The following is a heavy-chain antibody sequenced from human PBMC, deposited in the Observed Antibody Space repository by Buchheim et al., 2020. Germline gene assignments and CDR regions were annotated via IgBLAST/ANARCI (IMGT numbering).Heavy chain of an antibody. D-gene: IGHD2-15*01. CDR3: AKEGWQAQYDY. J-gene: IGHJ4*02. CDR1: GFTFSSYG. V-gene: IGHV3-30*18. Sequence: QVQLVESGGGVVQPGRSLRLSCAASGFTFSSYGMHWVRQAPGKGLEWVAVISYDGSNKYYADSVKGRFTISRDNSKNTLYLQMNSLRAEDTAVYYCAKEGWQAQYDYWGQGTL. CDR2: ISYDGSNK.